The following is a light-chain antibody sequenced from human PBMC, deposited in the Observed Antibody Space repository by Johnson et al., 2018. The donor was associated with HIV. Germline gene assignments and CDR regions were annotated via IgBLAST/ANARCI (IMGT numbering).Light chain of an antibody. J-gene: IGLJ1*01. CDR2: DNN. V-gene: IGLV1-51*01. CDR1: SSNIGNNY. CDR3: GTWDSSLSAGV. Sequence: QPVLTQPPSVSAAPGQTVTISCSGSSSNIGNNYVSWYQQLPGTAPKLLIYDNNKRPSGIPDRFSGSKSGTSATLGITGLQTGDEADYYCGTWDSSLSAGVFGTGTKVTAL.